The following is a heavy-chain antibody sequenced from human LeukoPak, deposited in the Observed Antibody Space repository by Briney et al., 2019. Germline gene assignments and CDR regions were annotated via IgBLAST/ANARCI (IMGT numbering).Heavy chain of an antibody. J-gene: IGHJ4*02. V-gene: IGHV3-7*01. CDR2: IKQDGSEK. Sequence: GGSLRLSCAASGFTFSTYRMSWVRQAPGKGLEWVANIKQDGSEKYYVDSVKGRFTISRDNAKNSLYLQMNSLRAEDTAVYYCARVNWWFGTEIDYWGQGTLVTVSS. CDR1: GFTFSTYR. D-gene: IGHD3-10*01. CDR3: ARVNWWFGTEIDY.